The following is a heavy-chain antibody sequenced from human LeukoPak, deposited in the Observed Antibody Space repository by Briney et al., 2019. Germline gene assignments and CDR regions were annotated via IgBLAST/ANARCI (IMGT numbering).Heavy chain of an antibody. CDR2: IYHSGST. V-gene: IGHV4-39*07. CDR1: GDSISSSDHY. CDR3: ASRVLLWFGESNHPRGFDP. J-gene: IGHJ5*02. Sequence: SETLSLTCTVSGDSISSSDHYWSWIRQPPGKGLEWIGEIYHSGSTNYNPSLKSRVTISVDKSKNQFSLKLSSVTAADTAVYYCASRVLLWFGESNHPRGFDPWGQGTLVTVSS. D-gene: IGHD3-10*01.